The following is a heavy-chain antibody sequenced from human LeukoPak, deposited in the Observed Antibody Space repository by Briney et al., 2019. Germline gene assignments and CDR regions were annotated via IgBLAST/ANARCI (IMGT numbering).Heavy chain of an antibody. Sequence: SETLSLTCTVSAVSVSNSRYYWGWIRQPPGKGLEWIGSISYSGSTYSNPSLKSRVAMSLDTSKNQFSLKLSSVTAADTAVYYCARAPVAGTVYFDYWGQGTLVTVSS. CDR1: AVSVSNSRYY. CDR3: ARAPVAGTVYFDY. J-gene: IGHJ4*02. D-gene: IGHD6-19*01. V-gene: IGHV4-39*07. CDR2: ISYSGST.